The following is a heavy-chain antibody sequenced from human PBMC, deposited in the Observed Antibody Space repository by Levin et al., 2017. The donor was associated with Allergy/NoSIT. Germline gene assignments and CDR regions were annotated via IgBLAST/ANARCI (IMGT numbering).Heavy chain of an antibody. CDR1: GGSFSGYY. CDR2: INHSGST. J-gene: IGHJ4*02. Sequence: SETLSLTCAVYGGSFSGYYWSWIRQPPGKGLEWIGEINHSGSTNYNPSLKSRVTISVDTSKNQFSLKLSSVTAADTAVYYCARGPRILITFGGVIVLPHFDYWGQGTLVTVSS. V-gene: IGHV4-34*01. CDR3: ARGPRILITFGGVIVLPHFDY. D-gene: IGHD3-16*02.